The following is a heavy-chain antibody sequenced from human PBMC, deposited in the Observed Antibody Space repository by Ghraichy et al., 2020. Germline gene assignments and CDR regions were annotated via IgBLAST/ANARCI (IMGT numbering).Heavy chain of an antibody. CDR1: GFNFSSNW. V-gene: IGHV3-7*04. J-gene: IGHJ4*02. D-gene: IGHD5-24*01. Sequence: GGSLRLSCSASGFNFSSNWMSWVRQAPGKGLEWVANIRQDGVSKCYVDSARGRFSISRDNAKSSLYLQMDSLRADDTGVYYCARAADGYQWGRGTLVTVTS. CDR2: IRQDGVSK. CDR3: ARAADGYQ.